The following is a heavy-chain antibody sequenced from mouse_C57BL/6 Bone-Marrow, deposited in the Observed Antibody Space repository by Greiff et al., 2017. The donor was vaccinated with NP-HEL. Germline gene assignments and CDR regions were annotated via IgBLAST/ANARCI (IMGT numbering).Heavy chain of an antibody. CDR3: ARRKRFDY. CDR1: GYTFTDYY. J-gene: IGHJ2*01. V-gene: IGHV1-26*01. Sequence: EVQLHQSGPELVKPGASVKISCKASGYTFTDYYMNWVKQSHGKSLEWIGDINPNNGGTSYNQKFKGKATLTVDKSSSTAYMELRSLTSEDSAVYYCARRKRFDYWGQGTTLTVSS. CDR2: INPNNGGT.